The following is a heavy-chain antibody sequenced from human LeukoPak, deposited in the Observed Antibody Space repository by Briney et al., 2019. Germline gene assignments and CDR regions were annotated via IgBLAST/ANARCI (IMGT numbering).Heavy chain of an antibody. CDR2: IYYSGST. J-gene: IGHJ4*02. V-gene: IGHV4-59*08. CDR3: ARFPYSNYDNSDY. Sequence: PSETLSLTCAVSGGSISSYYWSWIRQPPGKGLEWIGYIYYSGSTNYNPSLKSRVTISVDTSKNQLSLKLSSVTAADTAVYYCARFPYSNYDNSDYWGQGTLVTVSS. CDR1: GGSISSYY. D-gene: IGHD4-11*01.